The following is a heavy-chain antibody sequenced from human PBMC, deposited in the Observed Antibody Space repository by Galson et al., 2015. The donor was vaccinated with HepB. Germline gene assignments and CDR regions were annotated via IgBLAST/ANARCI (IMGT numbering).Heavy chain of an antibody. CDR1: GFTFSSYA. Sequence: SLRLSCAASGFTFSSYAMSWVRQAPGKGLEWVSAISGSGGSTYHADSVKGRFTISRDNSMNTLYLQMNSLRAEDTAVYYCALRITAARYFGYWGQGTLVIVSS. V-gene: IGHV3-23*01. J-gene: IGHJ4*02. CDR2: ISGSGGST. CDR3: ALRITAARYFGY. D-gene: IGHD6-13*01.